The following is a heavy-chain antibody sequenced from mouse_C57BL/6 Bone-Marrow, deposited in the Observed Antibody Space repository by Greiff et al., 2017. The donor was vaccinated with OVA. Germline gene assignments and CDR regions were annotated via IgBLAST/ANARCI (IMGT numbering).Heavy chain of an antibody. Sequence: LVESGAELARPGASVKLSCKASGYTFTSYGISWVKQRTGQGLEWIGEIYPRSGNTYYNEKFKGKATLTADKSSSTAYMELRSLTSEDSAVYFCARRAIYYDPFDYWGQGTTLTVSS. D-gene: IGHD2-4*01. CDR1: GYTFTSYG. CDR2: IYPRSGNT. CDR3: ARRAIYYDPFDY. J-gene: IGHJ2*01. V-gene: IGHV1-81*01.